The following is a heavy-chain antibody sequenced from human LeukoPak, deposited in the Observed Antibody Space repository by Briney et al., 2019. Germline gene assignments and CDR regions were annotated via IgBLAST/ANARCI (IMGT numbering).Heavy chain of an antibody. Sequence: SETLSLTCTVSGGSISGDYWSWIRQSLQGLEWIGYIYYGGSTNYNPSLKSRVTISVDTSKNQFSLKLSSVTAADTAVYYCARYPMTYCSSSSCTDYWGQGTLVTVSS. CDR1: GGSISGDY. V-gene: IGHV4-59*08. D-gene: IGHD2-2*01. J-gene: IGHJ4*02. CDR3: ARYPMTYCSSSSCTDY. CDR2: IYYGGST.